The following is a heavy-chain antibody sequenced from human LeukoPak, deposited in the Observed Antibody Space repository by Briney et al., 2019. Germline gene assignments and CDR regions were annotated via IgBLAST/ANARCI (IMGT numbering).Heavy chain of an antibody. V-gene: IGHV3-30-3*02. CDR3: AKSSSRGWSQGVFDY. CDR1: GFTFSIYA. Sequence: PGGSLRLSCAAYGFTFSIYAMHWVRQAPGKGLEWVAVISYDGSNKYYADSVKGRFTISRDNSKNTLYLQMNSLRAEDTAVYYCAKSSSRGWSQGVFDYWGQGTLVTVSS. CDR2: ISYDGSNK. D-gene: IGHD6-19*01. J-gene: IGHJ4*02.